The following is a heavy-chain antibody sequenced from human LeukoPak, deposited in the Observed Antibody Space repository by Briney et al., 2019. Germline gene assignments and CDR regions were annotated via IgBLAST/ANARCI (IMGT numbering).Heavy chain of an antibody. D-gene: IGHD4-17*01. CDR3: AKDLRAHRQPYGAFDI. V-gene: IGHV3-30*18. J-gene: IGHJ3*02. CDR2: ISYDGSNK. Sequence: GGSLRLSCAASGFTFSSYGMHWVRQAPGKGLEWVAVISYDGSNKYYADSVKGRFTISRDNSKNTLYLQMNSLRAEDTAVYYCAKDLRAHRQPYGAFDIWGQGTMVTVSS. CDR1: GFTFSSYG.